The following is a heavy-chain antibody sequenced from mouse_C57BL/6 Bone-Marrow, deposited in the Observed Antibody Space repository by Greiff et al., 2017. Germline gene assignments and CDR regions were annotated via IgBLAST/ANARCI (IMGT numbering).Heavy chain of an antibody. V-gene: IGHV1-82*01. CDR3: ARSEITTVPYAMDY. D-gene: IGHD1-1*01. Sequence: QVQLQQSGPELVKPGASVKISCKASGYAFSSSWMNWVKQRPGKGLEWIGRIYPGDGDTNYNGKFKGKATLTADKSSSTAYMQLSSLTSEDSAVYFCARSEITTVPYAMDYWGQGTSVTVSS. CDR1: GYAFSSSW. J-gene: IGHJ4*01. CDR2: IYPGDGDT.